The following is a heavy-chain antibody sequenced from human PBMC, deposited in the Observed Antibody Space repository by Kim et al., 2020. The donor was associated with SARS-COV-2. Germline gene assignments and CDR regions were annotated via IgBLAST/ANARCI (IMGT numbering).Heavy chain of an antibody. D-gene: IGHD6-13*01. V-gene: IGHV6-1*01. Sequence: DYAVSVKSRITINPDTSKNQFSLQLNSVTPEDTAVYYCARGPWPSWSFDYWGQGTLVTVSS. CDR3: ARGPWPSWSFDY. J-gene: IGHJ4*02.